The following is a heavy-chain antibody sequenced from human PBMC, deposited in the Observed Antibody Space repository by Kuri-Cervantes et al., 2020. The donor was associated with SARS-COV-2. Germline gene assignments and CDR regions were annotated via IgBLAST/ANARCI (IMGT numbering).Heavy chain of an antibody. J-gene: IGHJ4*02. V-gene: IGHV3-30*18. CDR2: ISNDAKHK. CDR1: GFNFGRSD. Sequence: LSLTCAASGFNFGRSDMHWVRQAPGKGLEWVAFISNDAKHKKCMVSGKGRFTISRGNTQNTLLLQMTSLRSEDTAIYYCAKDHFGVPDFWGQGTLVTVSS. D-gene: IGHD2-21*01. CDR3: AKDHFGVPDF.